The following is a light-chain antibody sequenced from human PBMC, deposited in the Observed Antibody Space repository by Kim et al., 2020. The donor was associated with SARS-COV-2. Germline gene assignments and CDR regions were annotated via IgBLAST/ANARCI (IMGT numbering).Light chain of an antibody. Sequence: SYELTQPPSVSVSPGQTASITCSGHKLGDKHAYWYQQKPGQSPVLVIYQDIKRPSGITERFSGSNSGNTVTLTISGTQSMDEADYYCQAWDSSNAVFGGGTPLT. CDR2: QDI. CDR1: KLGDKH. V-gene: IGLV3-1*01. CDR3: QAWDSSNAV. J-gene: IGLJ3*02.